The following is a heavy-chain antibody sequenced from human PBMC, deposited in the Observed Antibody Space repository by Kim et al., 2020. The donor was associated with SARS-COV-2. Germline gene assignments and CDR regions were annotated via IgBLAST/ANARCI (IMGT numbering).Heavy chain of an antibody. CDR3: ARSPGIAVADWYFDL. V-gene: IGHV3-30-3*01. Sequence: GGSLRLSCAASGFTFSSYAMHWVRQAPGKGLEWVAVISYDGSNKYYADSVKGRFTISRDNSKNTLYLQMNSLRAEDTAVYYCARSPGIAVADWYFDLWGRGTLVTVSS. J-gene: IGHJ2*01. D-gene: IGHD6-19*01. CDR2: ISYDGSNK. CDR1: GFTFSSYA.